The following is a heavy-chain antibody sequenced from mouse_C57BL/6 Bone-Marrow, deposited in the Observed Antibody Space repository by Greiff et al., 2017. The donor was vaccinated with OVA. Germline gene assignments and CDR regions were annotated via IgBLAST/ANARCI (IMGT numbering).Heavy chain of an antibody. J-gene: IGHJ3*01. D-gene: IGHD2-3*01. CDR1: GYSFTGYY. CDR2: INPSTGGT. V-gene: IGHV1-42*01. CDR3: ARSRDGHWFAY. Sequence: EVQLQQSGPELVKPGASVKISCKASGYSFTGYYMNWVKQSPEKSLEWIGEINPSTGGTTYNQKFKAKATLTADKSSSTAYMELRSLTSEDSAVYFCARSRDGHWFAYWGQGTLVTVSA.